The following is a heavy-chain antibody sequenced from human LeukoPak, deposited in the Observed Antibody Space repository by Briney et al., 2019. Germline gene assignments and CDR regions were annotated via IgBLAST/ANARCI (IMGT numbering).Heavy chain of an antibody. Sequence: GGSLRLSCAASGFTFSDYYMSWIRQAPGKGLEWVSYISGTGYTIYYADSVKGRFTISRDNAKNSLYLQMNSLRADDTAVYYCATYCSGGSCYSPWGQGTLVTVSS. V-gene: IGHV3-11*01. CDR1: GFTFSDYY. D-gene: IGHD2-15*01. CDR2: ISGTGYTI. CDR3: ATYCSGGSCYSP. J-gene: IGHJ4*02.